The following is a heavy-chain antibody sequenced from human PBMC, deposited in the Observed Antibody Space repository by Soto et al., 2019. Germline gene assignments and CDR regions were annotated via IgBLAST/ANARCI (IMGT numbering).Heavy chain of an antibody. CDR1: AYTFTSYA. J-gene: IGHJ3*02. Sequence: ASVKVSCKASAYTFTSYAMHWVRLAPGQRLEWMGWISADNGNTKYSQKLQGRVTITRDTSTSTAYMELRSLRSDDTAVYYCAREGYDFWSGRGAHDAFDIWGQGTMVTVSS. D-gene: IGHD3-3*01. V-gene: IGHV1-3*01. CDR3: AREGYDFWSGRGAHDAFDI. CDR2: ISADNGNT.